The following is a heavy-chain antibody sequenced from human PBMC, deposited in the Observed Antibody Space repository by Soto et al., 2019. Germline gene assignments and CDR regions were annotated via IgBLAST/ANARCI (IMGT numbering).Heavy chain of an antibody. CDR1: GFTFSSYW. V-gene: IGHV3-7*03. J-gene: IGHJ3*02. CDR3: ASLKNWEVAFDI. Sequence: GGSLRLSCAASGFTFSSYWMSWVRQAPGKGLEWVANIKQDGSETYYVDSVKGRFTISRDNAKNSLYLQMNSLRAEDSSVYYCASLKNWEVAFDIWGQGTMVTVSS. D-gene: IGHD7-27*01. CDR2: IKQDGSET.